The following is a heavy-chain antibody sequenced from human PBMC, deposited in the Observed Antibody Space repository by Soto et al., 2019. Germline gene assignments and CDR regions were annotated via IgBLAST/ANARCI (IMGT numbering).Heavy chain of an antibody. CDR3: ARVGYCSSTPCWPIGYFEY. Sequence: PSETLSFTCTVSGDSISSFYWTWIRQPPGKGLEWVGYIFSSGSTNYNPSLKSRVTISVDTSENQFSLKLTSVTAADTAVYYCARVGYCSSTPCWPIGYFEYWGQGTLVTVSS. CDR1: GDSISSFY. D-gene: IGHD2-2*01. CDR2: IFSSGST. V-gene: IGHV4-59*01. J-gene: IGHJ4*02.